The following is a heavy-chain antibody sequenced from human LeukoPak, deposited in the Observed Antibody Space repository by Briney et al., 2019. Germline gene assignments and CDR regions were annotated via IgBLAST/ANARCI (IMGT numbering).Heavy chain of an antibody. Sequence: ESGPTLVNPTQTLTLTCTFSGFLLSTSGMRVSWIRQPPGKALEWLARIDWDDDKFYSTSLKTRLTISKDTSKHQVVLTMTNMDPVDTATYYCARTFSGGSYLFDYWGQGTLVTVSS. J-gene: IGHJ4*02. V-gene: IGHV2-70*04. D-gene: IGHD2-15*01. CDR2: IDWDDDK. CDR3: ARTFSGGSYLFDY. CDR1: GFLLSTSGMR.